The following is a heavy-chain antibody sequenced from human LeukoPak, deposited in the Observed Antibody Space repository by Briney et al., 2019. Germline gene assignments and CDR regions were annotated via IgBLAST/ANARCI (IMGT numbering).Heavy chain of an antibody. CDR1: GGTFSSYA. D-gene: IGHD2-2*01. V-gene: IGHV1-69*04. Sequence: ASVKVSCKASGGTFSSYAISWVRQAPGQGLEWMGRIIPILGIANYAQKFQGRVTITADKSTSTAYMELSSLRSEDTAVYYGARDLVVVPAASLESWFDPWGQGTLVTVSS. CDR3: ARDLVVVPAASLESWFDP. CDR2: IIPILGIA. J-gene: IGHJ5*02.